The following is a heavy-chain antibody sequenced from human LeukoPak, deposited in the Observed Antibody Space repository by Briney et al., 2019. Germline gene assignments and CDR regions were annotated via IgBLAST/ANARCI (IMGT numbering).Heavy chain of an antibody. D-gene: IGHD6-13*01. J-gene: IGHJ4*02. V-gene: IGHV3-30*03. CDR2: ISYDGSHK. CDR3: TTDRSSSWSRFDY. CDR1: GFTFNSYG. Sequence: GGSLRLSCAASGFTFNSYGVHWVRQAPGKGLEWVAVISYDGSHKKYVDAVKGRFTISRDNSNKMLYLQMNSLKTKDTAVYYCTTDRSSSWSRFDYWGQGTLVTVSS.